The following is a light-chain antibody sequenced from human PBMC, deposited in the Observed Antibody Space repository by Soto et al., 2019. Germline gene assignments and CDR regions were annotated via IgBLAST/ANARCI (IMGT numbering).Light chain of an antibody. Sequence: QSVLTQPASVSGSPGQSITIPCTGTSSDVGSYNLVSWYQQHPGKAPKLMIYEGTTRPSGVSNRFSGSKSGNTASLTISGLQAEDEADYYCCSYAGSSTPVVFGGGTKLTVL. CDR1: SSDVGSYNL. CDR3: CSYAGSSTPVV. CDR2: EGT. V-gene: IGLV2-23*01. J-gene: IGLJ2*01.